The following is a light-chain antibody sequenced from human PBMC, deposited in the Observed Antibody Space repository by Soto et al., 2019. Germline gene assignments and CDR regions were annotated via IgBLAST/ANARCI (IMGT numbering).Light chain of an antibody. J-gene: IGKJ3*01. CDR2: CAS. Sequence: EIVLTQSPGTLSLSPGERATLSCRASQSVSSSYLAWYQQKPGQAPRLLIYCASSRATAIPDRISGSGSGTDFTVTISRRKPEDFAAYYCQQYGSSSFTFGPGTKVDIK. CDR3: QQYGSSSFT. CDR1: QSVSSSY. V-gene: IGKV3-20*01.